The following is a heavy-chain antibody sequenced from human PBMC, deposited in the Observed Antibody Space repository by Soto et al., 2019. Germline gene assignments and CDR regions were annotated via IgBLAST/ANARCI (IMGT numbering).Heavy chain of an antibody. Sequence: QMQVVQSGPEVKKPGTSVKVSCKTSGFMFTSSAVQWVRQARGQRLEWIGWLVVGSGNTHYAQHFQERVTLTRDMSTGTAYMELSSLRSEDTAVYYCAAVPVLRFLKGLPAYFAYWGQGTVVTVSS. CDR2: LVVGSGNT. V-gene: IGHV1-58*01. CDR1: GFMFTSSA. J-gene: IGHJ4*02. D-gene: IGHD3-3*01. CDR3: AAVPVLRFLKGLPAYFAY.